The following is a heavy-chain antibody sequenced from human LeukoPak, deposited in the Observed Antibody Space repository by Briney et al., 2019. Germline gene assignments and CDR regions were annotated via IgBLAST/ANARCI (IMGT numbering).Heavy chain of an antibody. CDR1: GFTFSSYS. CDR3: ARDWSSNLDY. J-gene: IGHJ4*02. Sequence: GGSLRLSCAASGFTFSSYSMNWVRQAPGKGLEWVSSVSSSSTYIYYADSVKGRFTISRDNAKNSVYLQMNSLRAEDTAVYYCARDWSSNLDYWGQGTLVTVSS. D-gene: IGHD4-11*01. CDR2: VSSSSTYI. V-gene: IGHV3-21*01.